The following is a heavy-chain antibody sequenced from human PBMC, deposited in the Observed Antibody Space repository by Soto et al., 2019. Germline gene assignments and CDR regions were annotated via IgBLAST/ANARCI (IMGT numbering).Heavy chain of an antibody. CDR1: GASVSSSDSY. CDR2: LYYNGKT. D-gene: IGHD5-12*01. CDR3: ARNTGQTWLQSYSPYYLDY. V-gene: IGHV4-30-4*01. J-gene: IGHJ4*02. Sequence: NPSETLSLTCTLYGASVSSSDSYWTWIRQPPGEGLEWIGFLYYNGKTYYNPSLTSRVTISIDTSRNQFSLKLNSVAPADTAVSYCARNTGQTWLQSYSPYYLDYWGQGTLVTVSS.